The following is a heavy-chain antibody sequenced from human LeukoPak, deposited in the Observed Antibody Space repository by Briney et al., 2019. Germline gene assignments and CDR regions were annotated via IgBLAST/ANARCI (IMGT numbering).Heavy chain of an antibody. CDR3: ARGSPPTYYYDSSGYPFDY. CDR1: GFTVSSNY. CDR2: IYSGGST. V-gene: IGHV3-66*01. J-gene: IGHJ4*02. D-gene: IGHD3-22*01. Sequence: GGSLRLSCAASGFTVSSNYMSWVRQAPGKGLEWVSVIYSGGSTYYADSVKGRFTISRDNSKNTLYLQMNSRRAEDTAVYYCARGSPPTYYYDSSGYPFDYWGQGTLATVSS.